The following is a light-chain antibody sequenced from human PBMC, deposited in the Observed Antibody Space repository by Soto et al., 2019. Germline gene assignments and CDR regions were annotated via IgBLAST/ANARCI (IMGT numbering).Light chain of an antibody. CDR3: QQNYSTPPT. CDR2: AAS. Sequence: DIQMTQSPSSLSASVGDRVTITCRASQSISSYLNWYQQKPGKAPKLLIYAASSLQSGVPSRFSGSGSGTDFTLTISSLQPEDFATYYCQQNYSTPPTCGGGTKVEIK. CDR1: QSISSY. V-gene: IGKV1-39*01. J-gene: IGKJ4*01.